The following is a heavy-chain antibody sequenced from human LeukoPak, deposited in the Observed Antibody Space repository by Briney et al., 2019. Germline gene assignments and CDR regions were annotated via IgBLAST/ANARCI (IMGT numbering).Heavy chain of an antibody. CDR1: GFTFSSYS. V-gene: IGHV3-48*01. CDR2: ISSSSSTI. CDR3: AREGGGYNNRGFDY. D-gene: IGHD5-24*01. Sequence: GGPLRLSCAASGFTFSSYSMNWVRQAPGKGLEWVSYISSSSSTIYYADSVKGRFTISRDNAKNSLYLQMNSLRAEDTAVYYCAREGGGYNNRGFDYWGQGTLVTVSS. J-gene: IGHJ4*02.